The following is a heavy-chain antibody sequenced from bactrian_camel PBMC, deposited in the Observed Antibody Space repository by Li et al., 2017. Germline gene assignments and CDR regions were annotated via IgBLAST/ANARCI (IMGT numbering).Heavy chain of an antibody. CDR3: ASSWDVTAGQALGAMVHPDFGY. CDR1: TSAYVAYVYA. J-gene: IGHJ6*01. D-gene: IGHD3*01. CDR2: IAGDGRT. V-gene: IGHV3S53*01. Sequence: HVQLVESGGGSVPAGGSLRLTCTASTSAYVAYVYAMAWFRRLPGQGREGVAAIAGDGRTDYADSVKGRFTISRDGAKNILYLQMNNLQPEDTGLYRCASSWDVTAGQALGAMVHPDFGYWGEGTQVTVS.